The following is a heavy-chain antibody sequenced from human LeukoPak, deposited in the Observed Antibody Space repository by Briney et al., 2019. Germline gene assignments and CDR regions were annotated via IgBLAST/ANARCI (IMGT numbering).Heavy chain of an antibody. CDR3: ASSPWGDTAMVEAFDI. D-gene: IGHD5-18*01. Sequence: PSETLSLTCTVSGGSISSSSYYWGWIRQPPGKGLEWIGSIYYSGSTYYNPSLKSRVTISVDTSKNQFSLKLSSVTAADTAVYYCASSPWGDTAMVEAFDIWGQGTMVTVSS. V-gene: IGHV4-39*07. CDR1: GGSISSSSYY. CDR2: IYYSGST. J-gene: IGHJ3*02.